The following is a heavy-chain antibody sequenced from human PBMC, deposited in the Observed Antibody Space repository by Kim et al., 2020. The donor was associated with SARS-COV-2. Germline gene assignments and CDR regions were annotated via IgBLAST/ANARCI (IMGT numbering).Heavy chain of an antibody. V-gene: IGHV3-20*03. J-gene: IGHJ4*02. CDR3: ARGELLWNI. Sequence: GGSTGSADSVKGRFTISRDNAKNSLYLQMNSLRDEDTALYYCARGELLWNIWGQGTLVTVSS. CDR2: GGST. D-gene: IGHD3-10*01.